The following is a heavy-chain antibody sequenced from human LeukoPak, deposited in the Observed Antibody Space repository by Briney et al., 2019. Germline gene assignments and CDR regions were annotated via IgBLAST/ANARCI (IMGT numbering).Heavy chain of an antibody. CDR2: INPSGGST. J-gene: IGHJ3*02. CDR1: GYTFTSYY. V-gene: IGHV1-46*01. Sequence: ASVKVSCKASGYTFTSYYMNWVRQAPGQGLEWMGIINPSGGSTSYPQKFQGRVSMTRDTSTSTVSMELSSLTSEDTAVYYCARGEMAAAGTGSYAFDIWGQGTMVTVSS. D-gene: IGHD6-13*01. CDR3: ARGEMAAAGTGSYAFDI.